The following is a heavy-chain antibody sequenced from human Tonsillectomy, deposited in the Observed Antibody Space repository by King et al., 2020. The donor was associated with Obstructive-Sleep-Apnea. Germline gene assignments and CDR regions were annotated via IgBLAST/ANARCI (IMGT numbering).Heavy chain of an antibody. V-gene: IGHV4-31*03. J-gene: IGHJ4*02. CDR1: GGSISSGGYY. D-gene: IGHD3-22*01. CDR3: ARMYYYDSSGLSHFDY. Sequence: PLQESGPGLVKPSQTLSLTCTVSGGSISSGGYYWRWIRQHPGKGLEWIGYIYYSGSTYYNPSLKSRVTISVDTSKNQFSLKLSSVTAADTAVYYCARMYYYDSSGLSHFDYWGQGTLVTVSS. CDR2: IYYSGST.